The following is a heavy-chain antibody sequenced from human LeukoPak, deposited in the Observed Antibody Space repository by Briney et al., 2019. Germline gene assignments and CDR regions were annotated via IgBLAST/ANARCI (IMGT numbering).Heavy chain of an antibody. D-gene: IGHD3-22*01. CDR1: GFTFSSYS. CDR2: ITSSSSSM. Sequence: GGSLRLSCAASGFTFSSYSRNWVRQAPGKGLEWISYITSSSSSMYYADSVKGRFTISRDNSKNTLYLQMNSLRAEDTAVYYCAKDQKVLPVVIDYWGQGTLVTVSS. CDR3: AKDQKVLPVVIDY. V-gene: IGHV3-48*01. J-gene: IGHJ4*02.